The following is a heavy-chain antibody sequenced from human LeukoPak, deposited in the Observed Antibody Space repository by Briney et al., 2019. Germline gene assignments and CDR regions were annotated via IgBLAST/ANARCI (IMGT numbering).Heavy chain of an antibody. Sequence: GGSLRLSCAASVFTFSSYSMNWVRQAPGKGLEWVSYIIRSSRTIYYAGSVKGRFTISRDNAKNSLYLQMKSLRAEDTAVYYCARNGVLLWFGEPKPDYYFDYWGQGTLVTVSS. D-gene: IGHD3-10*01. J-gene: IGHJ4*02. CDR1: VFTFSSYS. CDR2: IIRSSRTI. CDR3: ARNGVLLWFGEPKPDYYFDY. V-gene: IGHV3-48*01.